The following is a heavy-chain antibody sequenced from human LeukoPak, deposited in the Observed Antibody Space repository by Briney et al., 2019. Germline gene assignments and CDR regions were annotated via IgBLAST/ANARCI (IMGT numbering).Heavy chain of an antibody. D-gene: IGHD3-22*01. CDR3: ARGGSGYYRGAFDI. V-gene: IGHV3-72*01. CDR2: TRNKANSYTT. Sequence: GGSLRLSCAASGFTFSNAWMSWVRQAPGKGLEWVGRTRNKANSYTTEYAASVKGRFTISRDDSKNSLYLQMNSLKTEDTAVYYCARGGSGYYRGAFDIWGQGTMVTVSS. J-gene: IGHJ3*02. CDR1: GFTFSNAW.